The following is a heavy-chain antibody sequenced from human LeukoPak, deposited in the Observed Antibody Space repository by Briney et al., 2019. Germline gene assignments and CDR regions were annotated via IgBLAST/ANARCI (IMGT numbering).Heavy chain of an antibody. CDR2: LYSGGNT. V-gene: IGHV3-66*01. D-gene: IGHD7-27*01. CDR1: GVTVSSSH. CDR3: ATQNWGSRAFDY. J-gene: IGHJ4*02. Sequence: GGSLRLSCAASGVTVSSSHMSWVRQAPGKGLEWVSVLYSGGNTFYEDSVKGRFTISRDNSKNTLYLQMNSLRAEDTAVYYCATQNWGSRAFDYWGQGTLVTVSS.